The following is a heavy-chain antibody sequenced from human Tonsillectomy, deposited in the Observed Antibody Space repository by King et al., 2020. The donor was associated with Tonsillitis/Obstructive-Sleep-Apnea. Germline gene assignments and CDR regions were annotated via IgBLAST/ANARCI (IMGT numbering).Heavy chain of an antibody. CDR3: ARLVAYCSSTSCSTTDY. Sequence: QLVQYGAEVKEPGESLKISCKGFGYRFTTHWIAWVRQMPGKGLEWMGLIYPSDSDARYSPSFQGQVTISADKSMSTAYLQWTSLRASDTAMYYCARLVAYCSSTSCSTTDYWGQGTLVTVSS. D-gene: IGHD2-2*01. CDR2: IYPSDSDA. V-gene: IGHV5-51*01. CDR1: GYRFTTHW. J-gene: IGHJ4*02.